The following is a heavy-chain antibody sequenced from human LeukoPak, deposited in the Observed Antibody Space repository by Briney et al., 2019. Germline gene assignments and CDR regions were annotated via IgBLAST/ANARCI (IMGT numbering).Heavy chain of an antibody. CDR2: ISDNPSHT. V-gene: IGHV3-23*01. CDR3: AKGDSGWYPNDY. J-gene: IGHJ4*02. CDR1: GFTFSNYA. Sequence: GGSLRLSCAASGFTFSNYAMSWVRQAPGKGLEWVSTISDNPSHTYYADSVKGRFTISRDNSKNTLFLQMNSLRAQDTAIYYCAKGDSGWYPNDYWGQGTLVTVSS. D-gene: IGHD6-19*01.